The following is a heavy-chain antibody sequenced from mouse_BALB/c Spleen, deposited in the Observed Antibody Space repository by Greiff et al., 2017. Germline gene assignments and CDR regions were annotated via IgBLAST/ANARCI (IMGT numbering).Heavy chain of an antibody. V-gene: IGHV1-69*01. CDR2: IDTSDSYT. D-gene: IGHD1-2*01. Sequence: QVQLQQPGAELVMPGASVKMSCKASGYTFTDYWMHWVKQRPGQGLEWIGAIDTSDSYTSYNQKFKGKATLTVDESSSTAYMQLSSLTSEDSAVYYCAKGVLLRLYYFDYWGQGTTLTVSS. J-gene: IGHJ2*01. CDR1: GYTFTDYW. CDR3: AKGVLLRLYYFDY.